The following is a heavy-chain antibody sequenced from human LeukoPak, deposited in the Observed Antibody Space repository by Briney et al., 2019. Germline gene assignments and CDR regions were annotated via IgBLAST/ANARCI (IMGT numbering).Heavy chain of an antibody. J-gene: IGHJ5*02. CDR2: IIPILGIA. CDR3: ARSEYSSSWHWFDP. Sequence: SVKVSCKASGGTFSSYTISWVRQAPGQGLEWMGRIIPILGIANYAQKSQVRVTITADKSTSTAYMELGSLRSEDRAVYYCARSEYSSSWHWFDPWGQGTLVTVSS. D-gene: IGHD6-13*01. CDR1: GGTFSSYT. V-gene: IGHV1-69*02.